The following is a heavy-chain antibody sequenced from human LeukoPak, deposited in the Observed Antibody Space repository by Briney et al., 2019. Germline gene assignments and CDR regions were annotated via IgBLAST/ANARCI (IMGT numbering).Heavy chain of an antibody. CDR2: ISSSGSTI. Sequence: GGALRLSCAASGFTFSDYYMSWLRQAPGKGLEGVSYISSSGSTIYYADSVKGRFTISRDNAKNSLYLQMNSLRAEDTAVYYCARDPGSSWYDHIDDYWGQGTLVTVSS. V-gene: IGHV3-11*01. J-gene: IGHJ4*02. CDR3: ARDPGSSWYDHIDDY. D-gene: IGHD6-13*01. CDR1: GFTFSDYY.